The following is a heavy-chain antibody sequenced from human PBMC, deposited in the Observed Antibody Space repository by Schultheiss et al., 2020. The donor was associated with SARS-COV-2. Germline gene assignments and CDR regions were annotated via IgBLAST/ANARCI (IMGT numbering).Heavy chain of an antibody. J-gene: IGHJ4*02. D-gene: IGHD4-23*01. V-gene: IGHV3-11*06. Sequence: DSLKGRFTISRDNAKNSLYLQMNSLRAEDTAVYYCAPAYGGNSFFDYWGQGTLVTVSS. CDR3: APAYGGNSFFDY.